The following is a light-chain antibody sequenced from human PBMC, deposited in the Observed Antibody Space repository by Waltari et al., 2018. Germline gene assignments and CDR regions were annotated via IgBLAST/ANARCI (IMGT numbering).Light chain of an antibody. V-gene: IGKV1-5*03. CDR2: KAS. CDR3: QQYNNYPCT. J-gene: IGKJ3*01. Sequence: DIQMTQSPSTLSASVGDRVTITCRASQRISSWLAWYQQKPGKAPKLLIYKASSLESGVPSRFSGSGSGTEFTLTISSLQPDDFATYYCQQYNNYPCTFGPGTKVDIK. CDR1: QRISSW.